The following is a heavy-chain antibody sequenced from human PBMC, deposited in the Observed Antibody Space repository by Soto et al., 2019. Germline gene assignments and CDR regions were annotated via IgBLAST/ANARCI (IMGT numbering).Heavy chain of an antibody. CDR1: GCTLSSYG. Sequence: QVQLVESGGGVVQPGRSLRLSCAASGCTLSSYGMHWVRQAPGKGLEWVAVIWYDGSNKYYADSVKGRFTISRDNSKNTLYLQMNSLRAEDTAVYYCAREAYYYDSSGYYFIDYWGQGTLVTVSS. J-gene: IGHJ4*02. CDR2: IWYDGSNK. CDR3: AREAYYYDSSGYYFIDY. D-gene: IGHD3-22*01. V-gene: IGHV3-33*01.